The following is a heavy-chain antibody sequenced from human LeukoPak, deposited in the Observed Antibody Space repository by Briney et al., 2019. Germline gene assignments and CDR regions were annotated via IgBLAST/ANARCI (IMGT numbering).Heavy chain of an antibody. CDR2: IIPIFGTA. Sequence: GASVKVSCKASGGTFSSYAMSWVRQAPGQGLEWMGGIIPIFGTANYAQKFQGRVTITADKSTSTAYMELSSLRSEDTAVYYCASYCSSTSCYGPYYGMDVWGKGTTVTVSS. CDR3: ASYCSSTSCYGPYYGMDV. J-gene: IGHJ6*04. D-gene: IGHD2-2*01. V-gene: IGHV1-69*06. CDR1: GGTFSSYA.